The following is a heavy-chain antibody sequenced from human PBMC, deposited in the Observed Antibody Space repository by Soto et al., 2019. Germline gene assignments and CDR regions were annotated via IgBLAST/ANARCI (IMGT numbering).Heavy chain of an antibody. Sequence: EVQLVESGGGLEQPGGPLELSFAASGLTFKDFALHWGRQAPGKGLGWVSGISWNGGTIYSADSVKGRFTISRDNGKNSLFLQMNSLRTEDTALYFCAKATITVTGAFDYWGQGTLVTVSS. J-gene: IGHJ4*02. CDR3: AKATITVTGAFDY. CDR1: GLTFKDFA. CDR2: ISWNGGTI. V-gene: IGHV3-9*01. D-gene: IGHD6-19*01.